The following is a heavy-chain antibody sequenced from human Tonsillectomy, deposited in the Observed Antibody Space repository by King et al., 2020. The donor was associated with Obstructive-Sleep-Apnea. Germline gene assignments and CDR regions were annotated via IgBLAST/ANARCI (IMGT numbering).Heavy chain of an antibody. V-gene: IGHV3-21*01. CDR2: ISGSSSYT. Sequence: VQLVESGGGLVKPGGSLRLSCAASGFTFSSCSINWVRQAPGKGLEWVSSISGSSSYTSYADSVKGRFTISRDNVKNSLYLQMNSLRAEDTAVYYCARDGDYWYFDLWGRGTLVTVSS. D-gene: IGHD4-17*01. CDR1: GFTFSSCS. CDR3: ARDGDYWYFDL. J-gene: IGHJ2*01.